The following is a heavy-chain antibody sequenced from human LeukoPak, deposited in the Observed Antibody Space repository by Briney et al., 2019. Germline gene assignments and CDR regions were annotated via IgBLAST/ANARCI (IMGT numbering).Heavy chain of an antibody. J-gene: IGHJ4*02. D-gene: IGHD4-23*01. CDR2: ISGSGGST. V-gene: IGHV3-23*01. Sequence: PGGSLRLSCAASRFTFNSYAMSWVRQAPGKGLEWVSAISGSGGSTYCADSVKGRFTISRDNSKNTLYLQMNSLRAEDTAVYYCAKDGPTVVTPSNYWGQGTLVTVSS. CDR3: AKDGPTVVTPSNY. CDR1: RFTFNSYA.